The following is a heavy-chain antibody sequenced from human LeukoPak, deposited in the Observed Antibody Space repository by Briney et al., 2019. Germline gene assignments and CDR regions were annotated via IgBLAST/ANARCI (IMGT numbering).Heavy chain of an antibody. Sequence: GGSLRLSCAASGFTFSSYSMNWVRQAPGKGLEWVANIKQDGSEKYYVDSVKGRFTISRDNAKNSLYLQMNSLRAEDTAVYYCAKDPLFLEWSGYYVDIVATIKSYWGQGTLVTVSS. CDR3: AKDPLFLEWSGYYVDIVATIKSY. J-gene: IGHJ4*02. D-gene: IGHD5-12*01. V-gene: IGHV3-7*01. CDR1: GFTFSSYS. CDR2: IKQDGSEK.